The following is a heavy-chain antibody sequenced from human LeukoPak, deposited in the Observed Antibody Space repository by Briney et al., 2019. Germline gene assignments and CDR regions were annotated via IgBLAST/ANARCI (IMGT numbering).Heavy chain of an antibody. Sequence: ASVKVSCKASGYTLTGYYMHWVRQAPGQGLEWMGRINPNSGGTNYAQKFPGRVTMTSDTSISTAYMELSRLRSDDTAVYYCARDRPVGGRTFKTNDHWGQGTLVTVSS. CDR2: INPNSGGT. CDR3: ARDRPVGGRTFKTNDH. CDR1: GYTLTGYY. J-gene: IGHJ4*02. V-gene: IGHV1-2*06. D-gene: IGHD1-26*01.